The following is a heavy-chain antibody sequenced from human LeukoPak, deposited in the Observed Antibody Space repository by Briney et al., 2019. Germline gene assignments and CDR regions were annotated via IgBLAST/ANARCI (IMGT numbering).Heavy chain of an antibody. CDR2: INWNSDSI. D-gene: IGHD3-22*01. CDR1: GFTFDDYA. CDR3: ATGGVHYYDSSADY. Sequence: QPGGSLRLSCAVSGFTFDDYAMHWVRQVPGKGLEWVSGINWNSDSIGYAVRGRFTISRDNAKNSLYLQMDSLRGEDTAVYYCATGGVHYYDSSADYWGQGTLVTVSS. V-gene: IGHV3-9*01. J-gene: IGHJ4*02.